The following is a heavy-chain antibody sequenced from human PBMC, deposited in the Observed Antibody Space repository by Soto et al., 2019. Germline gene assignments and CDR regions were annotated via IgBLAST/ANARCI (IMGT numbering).Heavy chain of an antibody. V-gene: IGHV3-30*04. D-gene: IGHD3-3*01. CDR3: YHFWREP. Sequence: QVQLVQSGGGVVQPGRSLRLSCAASGFSFSTYDMHGVRQAPDKGLEWVAVISSQGTNKYYADSVKGRFTISRDNSENILDLQMNSLRADDTAVYYCYHFWREPWGQGTLVTVSS. CDR2: ISSQGTNK. J-gene: IGHJ5*02. CDR1: GFSFSTYD.